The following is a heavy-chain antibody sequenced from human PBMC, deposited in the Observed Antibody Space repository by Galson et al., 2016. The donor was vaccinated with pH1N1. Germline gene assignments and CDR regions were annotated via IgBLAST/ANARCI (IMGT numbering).Heavy chain of an antibody. CDR1: GASVRSGGQY. Sequence: CSVSGASVRSGGQYWTWIRQVPGKGLEWIGFIYYIGSTGYNPSLKSRVSMSLDMSKKQFSLNLRSVTAADTAVYYCAGNAWDGSGLNYFDSWGQGILVSVSS. CDR2: IYYIGST. D-gene: IGHD3-22*01. J-gene: IGHJ5*01. CDR3: AGNAWDGSGLNYFDS. V-gene: IGHV4-31*03.